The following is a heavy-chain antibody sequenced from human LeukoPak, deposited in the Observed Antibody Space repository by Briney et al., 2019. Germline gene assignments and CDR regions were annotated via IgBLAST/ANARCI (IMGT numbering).Heavy chain of an antibody. V-gene: IGHV4-59*01. J-gene: IGHJ4*02. CDR2: IYYSGST. Sequence: SETLSLTCTVSGGSISSYYWSWIRQPPGKGLEWIGYIYYSGSTNYNPSLKSRVTISVDTSKNQFSLKLSSVTAGDTAVYYCARVDGYSSGWSAYFDYWGQGTLVTVSS. CDR1: GGSISSYY. D-gene: IGHD6-19*01. CDR3: ARVDGYSSGWSAYFDY.